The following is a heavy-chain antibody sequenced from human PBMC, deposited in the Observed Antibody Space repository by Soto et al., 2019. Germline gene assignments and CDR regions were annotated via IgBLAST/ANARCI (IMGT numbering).Heavy chain of an antibody. V-gene: IGHV4-34*01. J-gene: IGHJ4*02. CDR3: ARGQEGVVATH. Sequence: QVQLQQWGAGLLKPSETLSLNCAVTGGSLSGYYWSWIRQPPGKGLEWIGEVKDRGHTNYSPSLRGRVTISSDTSNNQFSLRLNSVTAADTGVYYCARGQEGVVATHWDQGSLVTVSS. CDR2: VKDRGHT. CDR1: GGSLSGYY. D-gene: IGHD5-12*01.